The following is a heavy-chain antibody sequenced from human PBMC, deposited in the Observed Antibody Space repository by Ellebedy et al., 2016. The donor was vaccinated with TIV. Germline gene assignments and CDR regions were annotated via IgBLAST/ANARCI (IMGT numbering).Heavy chain of an antibody. Sequence: GESLKISCAASGFTFSNYYMTWVRQAPGKGLEWVSSISSSTSYIYYADSVKGRFTISRDIAQNSLYLQMNSLRAEDTAVYYCARAYSDFDLESMGYWGQGTLVTVSS. V-gene: IGHV3-21*06. CDR2: ISSSTSYI. CDR1: GFTFSNYY. J-gene: IGHJ4*02. D-gene: IGHD5-12*01. CDR3: ARAYSDFDLESMGY.